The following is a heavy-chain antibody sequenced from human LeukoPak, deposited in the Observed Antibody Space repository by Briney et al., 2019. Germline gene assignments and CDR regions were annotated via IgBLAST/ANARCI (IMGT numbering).Heavy chain of an antibody. V-gene: IGHV3-74*01. CDR3: AKQLGYCSDGSCYFPY. Sequence: TGGSLRLSCAASGFTFSDYWMHWVRQAPGKGLVWVSHINADEDRAAYADSVQGRFTISRDNSKSTLCLQMNSLRAEDTAVYYCAKQLGYCSDGSCYFPYWGQGTLVTVSS. CDR2: INADEDRA. D-gene: IGHD2-15*01. CDR1: GFTFSDYW. J-gene: IGHJ4*02.